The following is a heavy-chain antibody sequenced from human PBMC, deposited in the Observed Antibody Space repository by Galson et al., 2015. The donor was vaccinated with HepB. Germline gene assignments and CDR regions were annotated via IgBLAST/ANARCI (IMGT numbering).Heavy chain of an antibody. J-gene: IGHJ1*01. CDR3: ARDRPTAIAAAAPFLH. D-gene: IGHD6-25*01. CDR1: GFPFSSYN. Sequence: SLRLSCAASGFPFSSYNMNWVRQAPGKGLEWVSFISSTSNYIYYADSVKGRFSISRDNAKNSLYLQMNSLRVEDTAVYYCARDRPTAIAAAAPFLHWGQGTLVTVSS. CDR2: ISSTSNYI. V-gene: IGHV3-21*01.